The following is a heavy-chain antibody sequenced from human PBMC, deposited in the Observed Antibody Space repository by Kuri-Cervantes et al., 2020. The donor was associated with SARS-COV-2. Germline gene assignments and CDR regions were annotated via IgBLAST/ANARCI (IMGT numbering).Heavy chain of an antibody. J-gene: IGHJ3*02. V-gene: IGHV3-23*01. CDR2: ISGSGGST. CDR1: GFTFSSYA. CDR3: AKDLGAIFGVVHDAFDI. Sequence: GESLKISCAASGFTFSSYAMHWVRQAPGKGLEWVSAISGSGGSTYYADSVKGRFTISRDNSKNTLYLQMNSLRAEDTAVYYCAKDLGAIFGVVHDAFDIWGQGTMVTVSS. D-gene: IGHD3-3*01.